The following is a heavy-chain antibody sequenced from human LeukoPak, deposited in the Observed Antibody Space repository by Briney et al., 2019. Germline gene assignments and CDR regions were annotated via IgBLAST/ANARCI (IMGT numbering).Heavy chain of an antibody. J-gene: IGHJ6*03. CDR1: GFTFSSYG. V-gene: IGHV3-30*02. CDR3: AKDSWELGLYYYYYMDV. D-gene: IGHD1-26*01. CDR2: IRYDGSNK. Sequence: GGSLRLSCAASGFTFSSYGMHWVRQAPGKGLEWVAFIRYDGSNKYYADSVKGRFTISRDNSKNTLYLQMNSLRAEDTAVYYCAKDSWELGLYYYYYMDVWGKGTTVTVSS.